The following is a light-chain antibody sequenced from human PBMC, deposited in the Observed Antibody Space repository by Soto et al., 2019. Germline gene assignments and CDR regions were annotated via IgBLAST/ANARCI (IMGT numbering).Light chain of an antibody. CDR1: SSNIGTNY. CDR2: RDN. V-gene: IGLV1-47*01. CDR3: AAWDDSLSGHVV. Sequence: QSVLTQPPSASGTPGQKVTISCSGSSSNIGTNYVYWYQQVPGTAPKVLIYRDNQRPSGVPDRFSGSKSGTSASLAISGLRSEDEADYYCAAWDDSLSGHVVFGGGTKLTVL. J-gene: IGLJ2*01.